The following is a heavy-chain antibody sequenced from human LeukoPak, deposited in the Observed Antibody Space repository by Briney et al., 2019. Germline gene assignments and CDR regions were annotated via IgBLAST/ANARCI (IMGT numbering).Heavy chain of an antibody. CDR1: GGSFSGYY. Sequence: KPSETLSLTCAVYGGSFSGYYWSWIRQPPGKGLEWIGEINHSGSTNYNPSLKSRVTISVDTSKNQFSLKLSSVTAADTAVYYCARGVKRYYCSGSYHPDAFDIWGQGTMVTVSS. J-gene: IGHJ3*02. V-gene: IGHV4-34*01. D-gene: IGHD3-10*01. CDR2: INHSGST. CDR3: ARGVKRYYCSGSYHPDAFDI.